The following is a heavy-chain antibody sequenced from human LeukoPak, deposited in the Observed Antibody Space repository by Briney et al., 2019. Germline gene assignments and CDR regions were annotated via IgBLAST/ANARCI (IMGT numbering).Heavy chain of an antibody. V-gene: IGHV3-48*04. CDR1: GFTFSSYG. D-gene: IGHD3-10*02. CDR3: AELGITMIGGV. J-gene: IGHJ6*04. CDR2: ISGSGSTI. Sequence: GGSLRLSCAATGFTFSSYGMSWVRQAPGKGLEWVSAISGSGSTIYYADSVKGRFTISRDNAKNSLYLQMNSLRAEDTAVYYCAELGITMIGGVWGKGTTVTISS.